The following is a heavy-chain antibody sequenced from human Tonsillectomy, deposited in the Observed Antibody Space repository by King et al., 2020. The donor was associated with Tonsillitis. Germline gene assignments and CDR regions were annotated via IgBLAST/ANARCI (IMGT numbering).Heavy chain of an antibody. Sequence: QLVQSGGGLVQPGGSLRLSCAASGFTFSSYWMSWVRQAPGKGLEWVANIKQDGSEKYYVDSVKGRLTISRDNAKNSLYLQMNSLRAEDTAVYYCARDYYDSSGYFNYYGMGVWGQGTTVTVSS. CDR3: ARDYYDSSGYFNYYGMGV. V-gene: IGHV3-7*01. CDR2: IKQDGSEK. CDR1: GFTFSSYW. J-gene: IGHJ6*02. D-gene: IGHD3-22*01.